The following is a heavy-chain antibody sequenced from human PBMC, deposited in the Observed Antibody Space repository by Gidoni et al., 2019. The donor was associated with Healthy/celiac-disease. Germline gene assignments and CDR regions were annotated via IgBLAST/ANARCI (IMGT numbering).Heavy chain of an antibody. CDR2: INAGNGNT. CDR1: GYPFTSYA. CDR3: ATHYGDYQTTFDY. Sequence: QVQLVQSGAEGKKPGASVKVSCKASGYPFTSYAMHWVRQAPGQRLEWMGWINAGNGNTKYSQKFQGRVTITRDTSASTAYMELSSLRSEDTAVYYCATHYGDYQTTFDYWGQGTLVTVSS. D-gene: IGHD4-17*01. V-gene: IGHV1-3*01. J-gene: IGHJ4*02.